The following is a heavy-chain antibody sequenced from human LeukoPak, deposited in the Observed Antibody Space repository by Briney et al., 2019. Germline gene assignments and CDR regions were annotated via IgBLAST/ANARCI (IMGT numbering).Heavy chain of an antibody. J-gene: IGHJ4*02. CDR2: IYYSGST. V-gene: IGHV4-31*03. CDR1: GGSISSGGYY. CDR3: ARAFIRGAPFDY. Sequence: PSETLSLTCTVSGGSISSGGYYWSWIRQHPGKGLEWIGYIYYSGSTYYNPSLKSRVTISVDTSKNQFSLKLSSVTAADTAVYYCARAFIRGAPFDYWGQGTLVTVSS. D-gene: IGHD3-10*01.